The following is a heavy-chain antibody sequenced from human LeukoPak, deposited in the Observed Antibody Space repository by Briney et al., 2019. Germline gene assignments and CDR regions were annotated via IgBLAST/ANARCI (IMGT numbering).Heavy chain of an antibody. CDR2: IYYSGST. CDR1: GGSISSYY. Sequence: SETLSLTCTVSGGSISSYYWSWIRQPPGKGLEWIGYIYYSGSTNYNPSLKSRVTISVDTSKNQFSLKLSSVTAADTAVYYCARGSRLDYYGSGRSTLYYYYYMDVWGKGTTVTISS. J-gene: IGHJ6*03. V-gene: IGHV4-59*01. CDR3: ARGSRLDYYGSGRSTLYYYYYMDV. D-gene: IGHD3-10*01.